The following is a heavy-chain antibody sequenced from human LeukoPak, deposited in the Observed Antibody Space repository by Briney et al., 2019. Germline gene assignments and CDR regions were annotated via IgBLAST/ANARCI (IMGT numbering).Heavy chain of an antibody. Sequence: PGGTPRLSCAASGFTFSTFAMIWVRQPPGKGLEWVSSIFPSGGEIHYADSVRGRFTISRDNSKSTLSLQMNSLRDEDTAIYYCATYRQVLLPFESWGQGTLVTVSS. CDR1: GFTFSTFA. CDR2: IFPSGGEI. D-gene: IGHD2-8*02. CDR3: ATYRQVLLPFES. V-gene: IGHV3-23*01. J-gene: IGHJ4*02.